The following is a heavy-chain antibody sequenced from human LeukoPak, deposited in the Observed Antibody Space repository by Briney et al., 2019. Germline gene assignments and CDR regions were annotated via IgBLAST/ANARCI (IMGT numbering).Heavy chain of an antibody. V-gene: IGHV3-74*01. CDR1: GFTFTSYW. CDR2: IKSDGST. D-gene: IGHD3-22*01. Sequence: GGSLRLSCAASGFTFTSYWMHSVRQAPGKGLVWVSRIKSDGSTNYADSVKGRFTISRDNAKNTVSLQMNSLRTEDTGVYYCARAPSEIGGYYPEYFRHWGQGTLATVSS. CDR3: ARAPSEIGGYYPEYFRH. J-gene: IGHJ1*01.